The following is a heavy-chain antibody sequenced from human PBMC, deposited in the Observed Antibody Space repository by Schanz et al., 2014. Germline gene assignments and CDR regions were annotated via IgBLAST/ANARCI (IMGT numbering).Heavy chain of an antibody. CDR1: GYTFTDYG. J-gene: IGHJ4*02. V-gene: IGHV1-46*03. CDR2: INPSGGST. CDR3: ARDGVDAAAGGNY. Sequence: QVQLVQSGTQVKKPGASVKVSCKASGYTFTDYGLSWVRQAPGQGLEWMGMINPSGGSTTYAQKFQGRVTMTRDTSTSTVYMELSSLRAEDTAVYYCARDGVDAAAGGNYWGQGTLVTVSS. D-gene: IGHD6-13*01.